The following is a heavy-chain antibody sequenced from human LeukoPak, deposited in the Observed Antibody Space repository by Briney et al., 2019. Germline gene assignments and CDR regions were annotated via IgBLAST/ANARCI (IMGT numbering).Heavy chain of an antibody. CDR2: ISYDGSNK. D-gene: IGHD6-13*01. CDR1: GFTFSSYG. CDR3: AKFAGIAAAGTY. J-gene: IGHJ4*02. V-gene: IGHV3-30*18. Sequence: PGGSLRLACAASGFTFSSYGMHWVSQAPGKGLEWVAVISYDGSNKYYADSVKGRFTISRDNSKNTLYLQMNSLRAEDTAVYYCAKFAGIAAAGTYWGQGTLVTVSS.